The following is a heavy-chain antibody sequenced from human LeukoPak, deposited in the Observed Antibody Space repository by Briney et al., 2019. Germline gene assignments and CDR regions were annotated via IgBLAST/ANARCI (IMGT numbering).Heavy chain of an antibody. V-gene: IGHV3-23*01. J-gene: IGHJ4*02. CDR1: GFTFSSYA. CDR3: AKDHTGGWLG. CDR2: ISGSGSST. D-gene: IGHD2-8*02. Sequence: GGSLRLSCAASGFTFSSYAMSWVRQAPGKGLEWVSGISGSGSSTYYADSVKGRFTISGDNSKNTLYLQMNSLRAEDTAVYYCAKDHTGGWLGWGQGTLVTVSS.